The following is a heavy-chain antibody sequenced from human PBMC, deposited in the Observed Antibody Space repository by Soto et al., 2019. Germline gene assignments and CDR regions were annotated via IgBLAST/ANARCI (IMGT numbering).Heavy chain of an antibody. D-gene: IGHD6-19*01. CDR1: GYTLTELS. V-gene: IGHV1-24*01. CDR3: ATGDQWLADYGMDV. CDR2: FDPEDGET. J-gene: IGHJ6*02. Sequence: GASVKVSCKVSGYTLTELSMHWVRQAPGKGLEWMGGFDPEDGETIYAQKFQGRVTMTEDTSTDTAYMELSSLRSEDTAVYYCATGDQWLADYGMDVWGQGTTVTVSS.